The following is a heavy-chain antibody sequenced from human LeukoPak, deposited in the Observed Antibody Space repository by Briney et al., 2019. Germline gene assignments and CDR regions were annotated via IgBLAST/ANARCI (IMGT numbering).Heavy chain of an antibody. J-gene: IGHJ4*01. D-gene: IGHD1-26*01. Sequence: ASVKVSCKASVYTFTSHDINWVRQATGQGLEWMGWMNPNSGNTVYAQKFQGRVTITRNTSISTAYMELSSLTSEDTAVYYCARVGATALFYFDSWGHGTLVTVFS. CDR3: ARVGATALFYFDS. CDR1: VYTFTSHD. V-gene: IGHV1-8*03. CDR2: MNPNSGNT.